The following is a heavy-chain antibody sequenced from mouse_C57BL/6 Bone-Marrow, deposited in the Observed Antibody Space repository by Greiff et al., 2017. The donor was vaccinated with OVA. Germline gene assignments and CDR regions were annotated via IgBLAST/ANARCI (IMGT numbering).Heavy chain of an antibody. D-gene: IGHD2-3*01. CDR3: ARWLLRVSYAMDY. CDR2: INPSTGGT. J-gene: IGHJ4*01. CDR1: GYSFTGYY. Sequence: EVQLQQSGPELVKPGASVKISCKASGYSFTGYYMNWVKQSPEKSLEWIGEINPSTGGTTYNQKFKAKATLTVDKSSSTAYMQLKSLTSEDSAVYYCARWLLRVSYAMDYWGQGTSVTVSS. V-gene: IGHV1-42*01.